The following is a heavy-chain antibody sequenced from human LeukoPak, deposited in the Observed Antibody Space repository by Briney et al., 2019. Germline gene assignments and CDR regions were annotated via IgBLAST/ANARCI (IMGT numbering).Heavy chain of an antibody. CDR1: GYTFTSYD. CDR2: ISAYNGNT. J-gene: IGHJ3*02. V-gene: IGHV1-18*01. Sequence: RASVKVSCKASGYTFTSYDISWVRQAPGQGLEWMGWISAYNGNTNYAQKLQGRVTMTTDTSTSTAYMELRSLRSDDTAVYYCASSIVGAPGAFDIWGQGTMVTVSS. D-gene: IGHD1-26*01. CDR3: ASSIVGAPGAFDI.